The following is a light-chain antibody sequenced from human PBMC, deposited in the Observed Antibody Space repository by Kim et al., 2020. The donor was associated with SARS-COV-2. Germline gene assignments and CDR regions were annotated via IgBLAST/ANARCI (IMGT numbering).Light chain of an antibody. J-gene: IGKJ1*01. CDR2: GAS. CDR3: QQYGSSPWT. CDR1: QSVSSSY. Sequence: PGERATPSCSASQSVSSSYLAWYQQKPGQAPRLLIYGASSRATGIPDRFSGSGSGTDFTLTISRLEPEDFAVYYCQQYGSSPWTFGQGTKVEIK. V-gene: IGKV3-20*01.